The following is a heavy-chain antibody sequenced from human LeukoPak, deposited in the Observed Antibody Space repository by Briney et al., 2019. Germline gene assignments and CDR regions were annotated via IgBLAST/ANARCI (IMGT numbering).Heavy chain of an antibody. J-gene: IGHJ3*02. CDR1: GFTFDDYA. D-gene: IGHD4-4*01. V-gene: IGHV3-9*01. CDR2: ISWNSGSI. CDR3: AKDIHYSHAFDI. Sequence: GRSLRLSCAASGFTFDDYAMHWVRQAPGKGLEWVSGISWNSGSIGYADSVKGRFTISRDNAKNSLYLQMNSLRAEDTALYYCAKDIHYSHAFDIWGQGTMVTVSS.